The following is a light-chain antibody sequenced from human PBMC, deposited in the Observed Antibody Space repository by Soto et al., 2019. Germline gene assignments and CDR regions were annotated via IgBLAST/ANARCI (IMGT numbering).Light chain of an antibody. CDR2: RAS. J-gene: IGKJ1*01. V-gene: IGKV1-5*03. CDR1: QTISSS. CDR3: QHMAT. Sequence: DIQMTQSPSTLSASVGDRVTITCRASQTISSSLAWYQQKPGKAPKPLIYRASSLESGVPSRFSGSGSGTEFTLTISSLQPDDFATYFCQHMATFRQGTKVEIK.